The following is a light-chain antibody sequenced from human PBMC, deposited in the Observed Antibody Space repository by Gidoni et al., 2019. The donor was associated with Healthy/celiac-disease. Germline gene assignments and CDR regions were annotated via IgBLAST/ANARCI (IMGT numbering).Light chain of an antibody. CDR2: AAS. J-gene: IGKJ1*01. Sequence: DIQMTQSPSSLSASVGDIVTITCRASQSISSYLNWYQQKPGKAPKLLIYAASSLQSGVPSRFSGSGSGTDFTLTISSLQPEDFATYYCQKSYSTSWTFXQXTKVEIK. CDR3: QKSYSTSWT. CDR1: QSISSY. V-gene: IGKV1-39*01.